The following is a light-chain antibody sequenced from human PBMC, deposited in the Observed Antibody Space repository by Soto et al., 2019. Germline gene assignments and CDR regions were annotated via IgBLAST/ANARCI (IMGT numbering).Light chain of an antibody. CDR3: QVWDSSSDHNV. Sequence: SYELTQPPSVSVAPGQTARITCWGNNIGIKSVHWYQQKPGQAPVLVVYDDGDRPSGIPERFSGSNSGNTATLTISRVEAGDEADYYCQVWDSSSDHNVFGTGTKLTVL. CDR2: DDG. J-gene: IGLJ1*01. CDR1: NIGIKS. V-gene: IGLV3-21*02.